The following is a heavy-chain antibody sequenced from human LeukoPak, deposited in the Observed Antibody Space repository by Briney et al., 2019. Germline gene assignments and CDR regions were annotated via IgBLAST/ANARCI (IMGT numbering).Heavy chain of an antibody. J-gene: IGHJ4*02. CDR2: IYYSGST. V-gene: IGHV4-59*12. D-gene: IGHD3-3*01. CDR1: GGSISSYY. CDR3: ARASDTYYDFWSGYLEVHREEYYFDY. Sequence: PSETLSLTCTVSGGSISSYYWSWIRQPPGKGLEWIGYIYYSGSTNYNPSLKSRVTISVDTSKNQFSLKLSSVTAADTAVYYCARASDTYYDFWSGYLEVHREEYYFDYWGQGTLVTVSS.